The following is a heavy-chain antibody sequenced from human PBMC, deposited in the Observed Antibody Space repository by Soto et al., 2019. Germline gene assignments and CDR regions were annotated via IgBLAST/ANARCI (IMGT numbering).Heavy chain of an antibody. D-gene: IGHD3-3*01. CDR2: ISYDGSNK. Sequence: PGGSLRLSCAASGFTFSSYAMHWVRQAPGKGLEWVAVISYDGSNKYYADSVKGRFTISRDNSKNTLYLQMNSLRAEDTAVYYCARGENDFWSGYSEVGTKNAYYYCGMDVWGKGTTVTVSS. J-gene: IGHJ6*04. CDR3: ARGENDFWSGYSEVGTKNAYYYCGMDV. CDR1: GFTFSSYA. V-gene: IGHV3-30-3*01.